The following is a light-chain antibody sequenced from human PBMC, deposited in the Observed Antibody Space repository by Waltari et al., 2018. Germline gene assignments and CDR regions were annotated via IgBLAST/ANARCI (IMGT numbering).Light chain of an antibody. Sequence: QLVLTQSPSASASLGASVNLTCTLSSGLSNNVIAWLQQRPEKGPRYLMKINSDGSHNKGDVLPDRFSGSSSGAERYLTISSLQSEDEADYFCQTGGHGTWVFGGGTKLTVL. CDR3: QTGGHGTWV. J-gene: IGLJ3*02. CDR1: SGLSNNV. V-gene: IGLV4-69*01. CDR2: INSDGSH.